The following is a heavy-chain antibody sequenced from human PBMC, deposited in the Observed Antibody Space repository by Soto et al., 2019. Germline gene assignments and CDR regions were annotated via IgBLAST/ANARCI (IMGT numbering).Heavy chain of an antibody. CDR3: ARDPSMIVVVSHFDY. D-gene: IGHD3-22*01. CDR2: INPNSGGT. V-gene: IGHV1-2*04. CDR1: GYTFTGYY. Sequence: GASVKVSCKASGYTFTGYYMHWVRQAPGQGLEWMGWINPNSGGTNYAQKFQGWVTMTRDTSISTAYMELRSLRSDDTAVYYCARDPSMIVVVSHFDYWGQGTLVTVSS. J-gene: IGHJ4*02.